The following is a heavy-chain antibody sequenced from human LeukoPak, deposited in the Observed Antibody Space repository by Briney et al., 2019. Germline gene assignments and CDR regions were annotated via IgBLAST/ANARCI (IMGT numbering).Heavy chain of an antibody. CDR1: GFTFSSYG. CDR3: AKDGVYDFWSGPPTPADY. CDR2: IWHDGSNK. J-gene: IGHJ4*02. Sequence: PGGSLRLSCAASGFTFSSYGMHWVRQAPGKGLEWVALIWHDGSNKYYADSVEGRFTISRDNSKNTLYLQMNSLRAEDTAVYYCAKDGVYDFWSGPPTPADYWGQGTLVTVSS. D-gene: IGHD3-3*01. V-gene: IGHV3-33*06.